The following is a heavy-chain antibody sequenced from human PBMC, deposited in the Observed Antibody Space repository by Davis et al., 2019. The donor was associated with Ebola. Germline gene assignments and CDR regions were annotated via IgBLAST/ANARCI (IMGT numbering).Heavy chain of an antibody. V-gene: IGHV3-11*04. CDR3: ARDKRELLWGYGMDV. Sequence: GGSLRLSCAASGFTFSDYYMTWIRQAPGRGLEWVSYIGYSGSTMYYADSVKGRFTISRDNAKNSLYLQMNSLRAEDTAVYYCARDKRELLWGYGMDVWGQGTTVTVSS. CDR2: IGYSGSTM. CDR1: GFTFSDYY. J-gene: IGHJ6*02. D-gene: IGHD1-26*01.